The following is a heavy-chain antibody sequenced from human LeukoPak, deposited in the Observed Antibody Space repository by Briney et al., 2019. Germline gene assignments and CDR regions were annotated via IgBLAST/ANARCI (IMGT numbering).Heavy chain of an antibody. J-gene: IGHJ3*02. CDR3: AKSGYGDYPRGAFDI. Sequence: GGSLRLSCAASGFTFDDYAMHWVRQAPGKGLEWVSGISWNSGSIGYADSVKGRFTISRDNAKNSLYLQMNSLRAEDTALYYCAKSGYGDYPRGAFDIWGQGTMVTVSS. CDR2: ISWNSGSI. CDR1: GFTFDDYA. V-gene: IGHV3-9*01. D-gene: IGHD4-17*01.